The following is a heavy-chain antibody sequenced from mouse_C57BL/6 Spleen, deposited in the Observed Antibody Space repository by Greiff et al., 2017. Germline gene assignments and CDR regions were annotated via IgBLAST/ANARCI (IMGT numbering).Heavy chain of an antibody. CDR1: GYTFTDYY. D-gene: IGHD2-3*01. J-gene: IGHJ1*03. Sequence: VQLQQSGPELVKPGASVKISCKASGYTFTDYYMNWVKQSHGKSLEWIGDINPNNGGTSYNQKFKGKATLTVDKSSSTAYMELRSLTSEDAAVYYCARGKNDGYSYWYFDVWGTGTTVTVSS. V-gene: IGHV1-26*01. CDR2: INPNNGGT. CDR3: ARGKNDGYSYWYFDV.